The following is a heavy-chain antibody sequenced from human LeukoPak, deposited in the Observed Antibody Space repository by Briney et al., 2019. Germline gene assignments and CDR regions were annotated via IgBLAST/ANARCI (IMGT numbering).Heavy chain of an antibody. CDR2: LLYTGNT. D-gene: IGHD6-19*01. V-gene: IGHV4-39*01. J-gene: IGHJ4*02. CDR3: ARGPVSHTSGWPFDY. CDR1: GGSISSNLHY. Sequence: KPSETLSLTCTVAGGSISSNLHYWDWIRQAPGKGLEWIGSLLYTGNTWYNPSLKSRVTISVDTSKNQFSLRLTSVSATDTALYYCARGPVSHTSGWPFDYWGQGTLVTVSS.